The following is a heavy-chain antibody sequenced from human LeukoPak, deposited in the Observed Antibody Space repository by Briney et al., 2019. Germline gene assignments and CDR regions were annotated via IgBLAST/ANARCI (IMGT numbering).Heavy chain of an antibody. CDR2: SSSSGTT. Sequence: PSETLSLTCTVSGGSISSSRSYWGWIRQSPGKGLEWIGSSSSSGTTYYNPSLKNRVTMSLDTTNNQFSLRLTSLTAADTAVYYCAGDGSSIYWFFYWGQGTLVTVSS. CDR1: GGSISSSRSY. CDR3: AGDGSSIYWFFY. V-gene: IGHV4-39*07. D-gene: IGHD2-8*02. J-gene: IGHJ4*02.